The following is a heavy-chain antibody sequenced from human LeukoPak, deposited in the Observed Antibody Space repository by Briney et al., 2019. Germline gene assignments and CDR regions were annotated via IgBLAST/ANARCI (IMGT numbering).Heavy chain of an antibody. Sequence: GGSLRLSCAASGFTFSSYGMHWVRQAPGKGLEWVSVIRGSGASTWYAESVKGRFTISRDNSKNTVYLQMNYLRAEDTALYYCAKGYYEHIWGSYRSDVFDMWGQGTMVTVSS. V-gene: IGHV3-23*01. CDR1: GFTFSSYG. J-gene: IGHJ3*02. CDR2: IRGSGAST. D-gene: IGHD3-16*02. CDR3: AKGYYEHIWGSYRSDVFDM.